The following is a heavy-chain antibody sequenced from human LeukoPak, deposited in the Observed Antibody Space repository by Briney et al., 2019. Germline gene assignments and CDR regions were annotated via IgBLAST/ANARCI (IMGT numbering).Heavy chain of an antibody. Sequence: KASETLSLTCTVSGGSISSYYWSWIRQPAGKGLEWIGRIYTSGSTNYNPSLKSRVTISVDTSKNQFSLKLSSVTAADTAVYYCARAVKGLDENWFDPWGQGTLVTVSS. CDR3: ARAVKGLDENWFDP. CDR1: GGSISSYY. CDR2: IYTSGST. J-gene: IGHJ5*02. D-gene: IGHD3/OR15-3a*01. V-gene: IGHV4-4*07.